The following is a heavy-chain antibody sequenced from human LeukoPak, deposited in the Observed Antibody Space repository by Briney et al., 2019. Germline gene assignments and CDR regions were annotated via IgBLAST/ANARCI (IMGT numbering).Heavy chain of an antibody. CDR3: ARTVAGTYYFDY. V-gene: IGHV4-61*01. CDR1: GGSVSSGSYY. D-gene: IGHD6-19*01. Sequence: SETLSLTCTVSGGSVSSGSYYWSWIRQPPGKGLEWIGYIYYCGSTNYNPSLKSRVTISVDTSKNQFSLKLSSVTAADTAVYYCARTVAGTYYFDYWGQGTLVTASS. CDR2: IYYCGST. J-gene: IGHJ4*02.